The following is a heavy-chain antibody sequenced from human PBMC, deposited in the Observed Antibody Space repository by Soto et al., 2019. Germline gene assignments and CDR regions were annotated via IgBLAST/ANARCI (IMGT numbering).Heavy chain of an antibody. D-gene: IGHD6-19*01. J-gene: IGHJ6*02. CDR3: AKGAVAGTPTSYYYYGMDV. V-gene: IGHV1-69*12. Sequence: QVQLLQSEAEVKKPGSSVRVSCEASGGTFRTYAISWVRQAPGQGLEWMGEIIPIFGTVNYAQKFQGRVTITADESTTTVYMDLRSLRSEDTAVYYCAKGAVAGTPTSYYYYGMDVWGQGTTVTVSS. CDR2: IIPIFGTV. CDR1: GGTFRTYA.